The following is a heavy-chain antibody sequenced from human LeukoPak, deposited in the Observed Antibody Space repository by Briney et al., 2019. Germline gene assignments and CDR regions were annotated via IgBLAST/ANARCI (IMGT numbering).Heavy chain of an antibody. CDR3: ARADSGSGGDGDSLYFDY. D-gene: IGHD4-17*01. Sequence: SETLSLTCAVSGGSISSGGYSWSWIRQPPGKGLEWIGYIYHSGSTYYNPSLKSRVTISVDRSKNQFSLKLSSVTAADTAVYYCARADSGSGGDGDSLYFDYWGQGTLVTVSS. J-gene: IGHJ4*02. CDR1: GGSISSGGYS. V-gene: IGHV4-30-2*01. CDR2: IYHSGST.